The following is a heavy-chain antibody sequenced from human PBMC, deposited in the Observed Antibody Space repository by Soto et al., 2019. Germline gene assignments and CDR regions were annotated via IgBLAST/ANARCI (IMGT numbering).Heavy chain of an antibody. CDR2: IYYSGST. CDR1: GASISTYH. J-gene: IGHJ3*02. V-gene: IGHV4-59*01. CDR3: ARVWGGAFDI. Sequence: SETLSLTCTVSGASISTYHWSWVRQPPGKGLEWIGYIYYSGSTNYNPSLKSRVTISVDTSKNQFSLKLSSVTAADTAVYYCARVWGGAFDIWGQGTMVTVSS. D-gene: IGHD3-10*01.